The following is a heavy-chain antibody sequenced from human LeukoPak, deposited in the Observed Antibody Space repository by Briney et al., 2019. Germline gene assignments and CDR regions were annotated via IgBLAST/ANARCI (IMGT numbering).Heavy chain of an antibody. Sequence: ASVKVSCKASGYTFTSYGISWVRQPPGQGLEWKGSISPYNGNTNYAQNLQGRVTMTTDTSTSTAYMELRSLRSADTAVDYCARDQYDYVWGSYRPYFDYWGQGTLVTVSS. CDR1: GYTFTSYG. J-gene: IGHJ4*02. CDR3: ARDQYDYVWGSYRPYFDY. CDR2: ISPYNGNT. V-gene: IGHV1-18*01. D-gene: IGHD3-16*02.